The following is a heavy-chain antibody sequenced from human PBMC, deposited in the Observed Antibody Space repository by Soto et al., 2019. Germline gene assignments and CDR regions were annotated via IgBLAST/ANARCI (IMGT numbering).Heavy chain of an antibody. V-gene: IGHV4-39*01. D-gene: IGHD2-15*01. J-gene: IGHJ3*02. Sequence: QLQLQESGPGLVKPSETLSLTCTVSGGSISSSSYYWGWIRQPPGKGLEWIGSIYYSGSTYYNPSLKSRVTISVDTSKNQFSLKLSSVNAADTAVYYCAKYCSGGSCYSYAFDIWGQGTMVTVSS. CDR2: IYYSGST. CDR1: GGSISSSSYY. CDR3: AKYCSGGSCYSYAFDI.